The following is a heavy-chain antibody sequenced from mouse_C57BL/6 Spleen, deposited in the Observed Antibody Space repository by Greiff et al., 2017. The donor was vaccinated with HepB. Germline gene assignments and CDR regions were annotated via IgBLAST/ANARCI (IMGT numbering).Heavy chain of an antibody. Sequence: QVQLQQSGAELVRPGTSVKVSCKASGYAFTNYLIEWVKQRPGQGLEWIGVINPGSGGTNYNEKFKGKATLTADKSSSTAYMQLSSLTSEDSAVDFCARSLYRPGFAYWGQGTLVTVSA. CDR3: ARSLYRPGFAY. V-gene: IGHV1-54*01. CDR2: INPGSGGT. J-gene: IGHJ3*01. CDR1: GYAFTNYL. D-gene: IGHD1-1*01.